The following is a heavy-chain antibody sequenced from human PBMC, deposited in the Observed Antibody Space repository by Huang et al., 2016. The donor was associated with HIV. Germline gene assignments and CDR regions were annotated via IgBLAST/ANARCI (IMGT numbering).Heavy chain of an antibody. V-gene: IGHV4-39*01. Sequence: QLQLQESGPGLVKPSETLSLTCTVSGGSFCSSSYYWGWFRQSPGKGLEWIGSIYYIGNSYYNPSLKSRVTMSGDRSSKQFSLKMHSVTAADTAVYYCASRTTVTTTSNYHYFYMDVWGKGTTVIVSS. CDR2: IYYIGNS. CDR1: GGSFCSSSYY. CDR3: ASRTTVTTTSNYHYFYMDV. J-gene: IGHJ6*03. D-gene: IGHD4-17*01.